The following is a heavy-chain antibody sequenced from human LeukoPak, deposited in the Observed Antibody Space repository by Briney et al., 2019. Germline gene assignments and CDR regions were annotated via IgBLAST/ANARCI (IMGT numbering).Heavy chain of an antibody. D-gene: IGHD3-22*01. J-gene: IGHJ3*02. CDR3: ARDAPYYYDSSGMREAFDI. V-gene: IGHV4-59*12. CDR1: GGSISSYY. CDR2: NYYSGST. Sequence: NSSETLSLTCTVSGGSISSYYWSWIRQPPGKGLEWIGYNYYSGSTKSNPSLKSRVTISVDTSKNQFSLKLSSVTAADTAVYYCARDAPYYYDSSGMREAFDIWGQGTMVTVSS.